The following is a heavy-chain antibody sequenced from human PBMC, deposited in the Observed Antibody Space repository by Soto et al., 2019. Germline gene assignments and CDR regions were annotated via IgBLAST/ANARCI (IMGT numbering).Heavy chain of an antibody. CDR3: AGGERDIVLTRGIYPFDH. Sequence: GASVKVSCKASGYTFTSYDINWVRQATGQGLEWMGWMNPNSGNTGYAQKFQGRVTMTRNTSISTAYMELSSRRPEETAVYYCAGGERDIVLTRGIYPFDHWGQGTLVTVSS. D-gene: IGHD2-8*01. V-gene: IGHV1-8*01. J-gene: IGHJ4*02. CDR2: MNPNSGNT. CDR1: GYTFTSYD.